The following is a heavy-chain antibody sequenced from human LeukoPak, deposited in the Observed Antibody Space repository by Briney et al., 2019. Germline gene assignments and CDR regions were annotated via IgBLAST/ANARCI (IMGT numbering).Heavy chain of an antibody. Sequence: GASVKVSCKASGYTFTGYYMHWVRQAPGQGLEWMGWINPNSGGTNYAQKFQGRVTMTRDTSISTAYMELSRLRSDDTAVYYCARGAIRTRMVTWFDPWGQGTLVTVSS. D-gene: IGHD5-18*01. V-gene: IGHV1-2*02. CDR1: GYTFTGYY. CDR2: INPNSGGT. CDR3: ARGAIRTRMVTWFDP. J-gene: IGHJ5*02.